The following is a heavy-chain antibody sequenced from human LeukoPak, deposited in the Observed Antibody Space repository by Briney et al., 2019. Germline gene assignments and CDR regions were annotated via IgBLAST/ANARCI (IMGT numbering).Heavy chain of an antibody. D-gene: IGHD3-3*01. J-gene: IGHJ6*02. V-gene: IGHV1-69*13. CDR2: IIPIFGTA. CDR1: GGTFSSYA. CDR3: ARFRADDYDFWSGSLYYYGMDV. Sequence: GASVKVSCKASGGTFSSYAISWVRQAPGQGLEWMGGIIPIFGTANYAQKFQGRVTITADESTSTAYMELSSLRSEDTAVYYCARFRADDYDFWSGSLYYYGMDVWGQGTTVTVSS.